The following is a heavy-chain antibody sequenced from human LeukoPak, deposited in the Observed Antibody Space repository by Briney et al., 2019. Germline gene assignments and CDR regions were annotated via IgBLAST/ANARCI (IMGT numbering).Heavy chain of an antibody. CDR1: GFTFDDYA. J-gene: IGHJ4*02. Sequence: PGGSLRLSCAASGFTFDDYAMHWVRQAPGKGLEWVSGISWNSGSIGYADSVKGRFTISRDNAKNSLYLQMNSLRAEDTALYYCANSFTRGYSYGSPPGYWGQGTLVTVSS. D-gene: IGHD5-18*01. V-gene: IGHV3-9*01. CDR2: ISWNSGSI. CDR3: ANSFTRGYSYGSPPGY.